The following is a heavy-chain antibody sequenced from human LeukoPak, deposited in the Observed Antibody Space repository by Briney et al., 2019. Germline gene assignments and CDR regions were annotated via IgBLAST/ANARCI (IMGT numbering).Heavy chain of an antibody. CDR2: ISTYNGNT. Sequence: SVKVSCKASGYTFTSYGISWVRQAPGQGLEWMGWISTYNGNTEYAQQFQGRVTMTTDTSTSTAYMELRSLRSDDTAVYYCARDPPHSSGPNSPCFEYWGQGTLVTVSS. V-gene: IGHV1-18*01. CDR1: GYTFTSYG. CDR3: ARDPPHSSGPNSPCFEY. J-gene: IGHJ4*02. D-gene: IGHD6-19*01.